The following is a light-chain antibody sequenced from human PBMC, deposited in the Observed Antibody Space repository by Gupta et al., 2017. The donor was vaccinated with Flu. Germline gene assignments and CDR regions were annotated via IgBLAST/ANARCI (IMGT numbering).Light chain of an antibody. CDR2: DPH. Sequence: QSILTPPPSMSAAPGQRVTISCSGSSSNIGINYVSWYQHLPGAAPKLLIFDPHKRPSGSPDRFSASKSGTSATLDITGLQTGDEADYYCGTWDNSLSAMVFGGGTKLTVL. J-gene: IGLJ3*02. CDR3: GTWDNSLSAMV. V-gene: IGLV1-51*01. CDR1: SSNIGINY.